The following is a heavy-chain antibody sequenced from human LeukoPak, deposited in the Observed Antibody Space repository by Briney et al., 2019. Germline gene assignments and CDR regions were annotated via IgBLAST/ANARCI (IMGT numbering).Heavy chain of an antibody. D-gene: IGHD2-2*01. J-gene: IGHJ4*02. Sequence: KPSETLSLTCAVSGYSISSGYYWGWIRQPPGKGLEWIGSIYRSGSTYYNPSLKSRVTISVDTSKNQFSLKLSSVTAADTAVYYCAGYCSSTSCYRGEDYWGQGTLVTVSS. CDR1: GYSISSGYY. V-gene: IGHV4-38-2*01. CDR3: AGYCSSTSCYRGEDY. CDR2: IYRSGST.